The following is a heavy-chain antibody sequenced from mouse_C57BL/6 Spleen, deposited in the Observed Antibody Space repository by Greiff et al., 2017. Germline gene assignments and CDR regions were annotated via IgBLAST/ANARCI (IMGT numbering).Heavy chain of an antibody. CDR1: GFTFSSYA. Sequence: EVQLVESGEGLVKPGGSLKLSCAASGFTFSSYAMSWVRQTPEKRLEWVAYISSGGDYIYYADTVKGRFTISRDNARNTLYLQMSSLKSEDTAMYHCTRGGGYYEYFDVWGTGTTVTVSS. V-gene: IGHV5-9-1*02. D-gene: IGHD2-3*01. J-gene: IGHJ1*03. CDR3: TRGGGYYEYFDV. CDR2: ISSGGDYI.